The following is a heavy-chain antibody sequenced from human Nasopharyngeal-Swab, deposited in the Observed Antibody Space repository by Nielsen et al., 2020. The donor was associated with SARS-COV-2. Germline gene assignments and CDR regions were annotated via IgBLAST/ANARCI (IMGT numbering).Heavy chain of an antibody. J-gene: IGHJ6*02. Sequence: ASVKVSCKASGYTFTSYAMNWVRQAPGQGLEWMGWINANTGNPTYAQGFTGRFVFSLDTSVSTAYLQIRSLKAEDTAVYYCAREEGITIFGVPIGFGYYGMDVWGQGTTVTVSS. CDR3: AREEGITIFGVPIGFGYYGMDV. CDR1: GYTFTSYA. V-gene: IGHV7-4-1*01. CDR2: INANTGNP. D-gene: IGHD3-3*01.